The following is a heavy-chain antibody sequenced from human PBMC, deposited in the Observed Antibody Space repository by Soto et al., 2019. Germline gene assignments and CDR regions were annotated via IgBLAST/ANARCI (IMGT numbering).Heavy chain of an antibody. D-gene: IGHD3-3*01. CDR3: ARGSTILFLDY. CDR2: INTGNVNT. V-gene: IGHV1-3*04. CDR1: GYTFTSYA. J-gene: IGHJ4*02. Sequence: ASVKVSCKASGYTFTSYAMHWVRQAPGQRLEWMGWINTGNVNTKYSQKFQGRVTIPRDTSASTAYRELSSRRSEETAVYYWARGSTILFLDYGGQGTLVPVSS.